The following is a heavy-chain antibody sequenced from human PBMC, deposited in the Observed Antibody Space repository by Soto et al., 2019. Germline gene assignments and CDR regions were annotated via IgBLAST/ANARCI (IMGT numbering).Heavy chain of an antibody. Sequence: EVQLVESGGGLVKPGGSLRLSCVGSGFTFSDYSMNWVRQAPGKGLEWVSSISSSSSYIYYADSVKGRFTISRDNAKNSLYLQMNSLRAEDTAVYYCARVPTVTTWGYFDYWGQGTLVTVSS. V-gene: IGHV3-21*02. D-gene: IGHD4-17*01. CDR3: ARVPTVTTWGYFDY. CDR2: ISSSSSYI. J-gene: IGHJ4*02. CDR1: GFTFSDYS.